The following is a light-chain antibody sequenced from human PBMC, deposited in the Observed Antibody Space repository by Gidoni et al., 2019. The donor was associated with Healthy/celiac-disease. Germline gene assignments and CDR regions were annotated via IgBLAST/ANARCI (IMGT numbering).Light chain of an antibody. CDR2: AAS. J-gene: IGKJ1*01. Sequence: DIQMTQSPSSLSASVGDRVTITCRASQSISSYLNWYQQKPGKAHKLLIYAASSLQSGVPSRFSGSGSGTDFTLTISSLQPEYFATYYCQQSYSTPQTFGQGTKVEIK. CDR1: QSISSY. CDR3: QQSYSTPQT. V-gene: IGKV1-39*01.